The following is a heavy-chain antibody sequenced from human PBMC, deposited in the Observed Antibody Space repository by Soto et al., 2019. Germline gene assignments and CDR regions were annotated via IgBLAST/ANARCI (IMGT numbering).Heavy chain of an antibody. CDR2: IYYSGST. CDR3: ARHTTEQWELPTGGYDP. J-gene: IGHJ5*02. D-gene: IGHD1-26*01. CDR1: GGSISSSSYY. V-gene: IGHV4-39*01. Sequence: QLQLQESGPGLVKPSETLSLTCTVSGGSISSSSYYWGWIRQPPGKGLEWIGSIYYSGSTYYNPSLKSRVTIAVGTSKNQFSLKLSSVTAADTAGYYCARHTTEQWELPTGGYDPWGQGTLGTGSS.